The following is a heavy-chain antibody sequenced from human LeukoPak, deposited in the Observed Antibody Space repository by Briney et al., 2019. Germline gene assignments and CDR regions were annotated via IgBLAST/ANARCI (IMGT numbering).Heavy chain of an antibody. J-gene: IGHJ6*02. V-gene: IGHV4-59*02. CDR3: ARDFVLVGDDYLSYGMDV. CDR2: IYHSGST. D-gene: IGHD3/OR15-3a*01. CDR1: GSSVSVYY. Sequence: SETLSLTCTVSGSSVSVYYWSWIRQPPGKGLEWIGYIYHSGSTKYNPSLKSRVTISVDTSKNQFYLKLSSVTAADTAVYYCARDFVLVGDDYLSYGMDVWGQGTTVTVSS.